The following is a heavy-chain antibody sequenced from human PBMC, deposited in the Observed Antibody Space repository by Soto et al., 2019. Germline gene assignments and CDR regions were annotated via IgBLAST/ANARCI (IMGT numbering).Heavy chain of an antibody. D-gene: IGHD6-13*01. CDR3: ARGSYSSSWYLHYYGMDV. CDR1: GGSISSYY. V-gene: IGHV4-59*01. J-gene: IGHJ6*02. CDR2: IYYSGST. Sequence: PSETLSLTCTVSGGSISSYYWSWIRQPPGKGLEWIGYIYYSGSTNYNPSLKSRVTISVDTSKNQFSLKLSSVTAAETAVYYCARGSYSSSWYLHYYGMDVWGQGTTVTVSS.